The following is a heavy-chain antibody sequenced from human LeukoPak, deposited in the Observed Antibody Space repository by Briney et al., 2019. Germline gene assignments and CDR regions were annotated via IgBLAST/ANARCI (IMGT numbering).Heavy chain of an antibody. D-gene: IGHD3-10*01. CDR1: GFTFSSYG. CDR3: AKDRSGSYYNGPHNGGSWFDP. Sequence: GRSLRLSCAASGFTFSSYGMHWVRQAPGKGLEWVAVISYDGSNKYYADSVKGRFTISRDNSKNTLYLQMNSLRAEDTAVYYCAKDRSGSYYNGPHNGGSWFDPWGQGTLVTVSS. J-gene: IGHJ5*02. V-gene: IGHV3-30*18. CDR2: ISYDGSNK.